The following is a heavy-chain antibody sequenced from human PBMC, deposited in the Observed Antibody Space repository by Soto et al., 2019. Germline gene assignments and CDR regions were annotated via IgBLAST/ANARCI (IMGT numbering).Heavy chain of an antibody. V-gene: IGHV3-7*01. CDR3: ARDQTSRYCISTSCQASFDY. D-gene: IGHD2-2*01. CDR1: RFTFSNYW. Sequence: EVQLVESGGGLVQPGGSLRLSCAASRFTFSNYWMSWVRQAPGKGLEWVANIKQDGSEKYYVDSVKGRFTISRDNAKNSLYLQMNSLRAEDTAVYYCARDQTSRYCISTSCQASFDYWGQGTLVTVSS. J-gene: IGHJ4*02. CDR2: IKQDGSEK.